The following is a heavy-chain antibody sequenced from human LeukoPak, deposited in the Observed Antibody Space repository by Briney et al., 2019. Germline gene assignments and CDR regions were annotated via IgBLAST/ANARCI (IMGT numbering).Heavy chain of an antibody. CDR1: GFAFATYT. Sequence: GGSLRLSCAASGFAFATYTMHWVRQAPGKGLEWVSKISVSGSNTYYGDSVKGRFTISRDNAKNSLYLQMNSLRAEDTAVYYCARDSSPGYYDYVWGTYPRYWGQGTLVTASS. CDR2: ISVSGSNT. CDR3: ARDSSPGYYDYVWGTYPRY. D-gene: IGHD3-16*02. V-gene: IGHV3-48*04. J-gene: IGHJ4*02.